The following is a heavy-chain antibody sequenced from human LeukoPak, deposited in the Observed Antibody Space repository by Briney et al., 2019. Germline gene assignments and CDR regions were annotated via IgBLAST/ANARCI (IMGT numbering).Heavy chain of an antibody. CDR2: IKEDGSDK. Sequence: GGSLRLSCAASGFTFSRYWMSWVRRAPGKGLEWLANIKEDGSDKYYVDSVKGRFTISRDNAKNSLFLQMNRLRVEDTAVYYCARGQNWNHDYWGQGTLVTVSS. CDR1: GFTFSRYW. D-gene: IGHD1-14*01. V-gene: IGHV3-7*01. CDR3: ARGQNWNHDY. J-gene: IGHJ4*02.